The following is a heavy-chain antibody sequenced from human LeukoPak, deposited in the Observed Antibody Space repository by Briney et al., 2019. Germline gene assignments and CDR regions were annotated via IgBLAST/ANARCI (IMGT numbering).Heavy chain of an antibody. J-gene: IGHJ4*02. CDR2: ISSSSSYI. D-gene: IGHD3-10*01. CDR3: ARDYYGSGSLDY. Sequence: GGSLRLSCAASGFTFSSYSMNWVRQAPGKGMEWVSSISSSSSYIYYADSVKGRFTISRDNAKNSLYLQMNSLRAEDTAVYYCARDYYGSGSLDYWGQGTLVTVSS. CDR1: GFTFSSYS. V-gene: IGHV3-21*01.